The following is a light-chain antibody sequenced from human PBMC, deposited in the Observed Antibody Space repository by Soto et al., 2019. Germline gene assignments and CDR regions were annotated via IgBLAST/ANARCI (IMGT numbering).Light chain of an antibody. CDR1: QSVTSNY. CDR3: QQYGSSPGT. V-gene: IGKV3-20*01. Sequence: EIVLTQSPGTLSLSPRERATLSCRASQSVTSNYLAWYQQKPGQAPRLLIFGASIRDTGIPDRFSGSGSGTDFTLTISRLESEDFAVYYCQQYGSSPGTFGQGTKVEIK. J-gene: IGKJ1*01. CDR2: GAS.